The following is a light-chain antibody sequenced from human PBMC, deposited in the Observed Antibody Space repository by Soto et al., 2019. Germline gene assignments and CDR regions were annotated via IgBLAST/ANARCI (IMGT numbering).Light chain of an antibody. CDR2: EVN. V-gene: IGLV2-14*01. CDR1: SSDVGGYNY. CDR3: SSFTTSSTLV. J-gene: IGLJ3*02. Sequence: QSALTQPASVSGSPGQSITISCTGTSSDVGGYNYVSWYQQHPGKAPKLMIYEVNYRPSGVSNRFSGSKSGNAASLTISGLQAEDEADYYCSSFTTSSTLVFGRGTKVTVL.